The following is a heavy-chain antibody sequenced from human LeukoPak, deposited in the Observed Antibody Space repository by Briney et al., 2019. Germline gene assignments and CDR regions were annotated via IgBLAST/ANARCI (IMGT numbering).Heavy chain of an antibody. CDR1: GYTFTSYY. J-gene: IGHJ3*02. Sequence: ASVTVSFKPSGYTFTSYYMHWVRRAPGQGLEWMGWINPNSGGTNYAQKFQGRVTMTRDTSISTAYMELSRLRSDDTAVYYCARSFAQWLQLPSAFDIWGQGTMVTGSS. CDR3: ARSFAQWLQLPSAFDI. D-gene: IGHD5-24*01. CDR2: INPNSGGT. V-gene: IGHV1-2*02.